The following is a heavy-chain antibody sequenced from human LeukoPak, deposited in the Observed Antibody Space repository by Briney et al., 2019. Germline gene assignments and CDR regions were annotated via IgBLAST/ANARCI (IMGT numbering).Heavy chain of an antibody. CDR1: GGSISSSSYY. J-gene: IGHJ4*02. CDR2: IYYSGST. CDR3: ARRIRYSSSSFN. Sequence: PSETLSLTCTVSGGSISSSSYYWGWIRQPPGKGLEWIGSIYYSGSTYYNPSLKSRVTISVDTSKNQFSLKLSSVTAADTAVYYCARRIRYSSSSFNWGQGTLVTVSS. D-gene: IGHD6-6*01. V-gene: IGHV4-39*01.